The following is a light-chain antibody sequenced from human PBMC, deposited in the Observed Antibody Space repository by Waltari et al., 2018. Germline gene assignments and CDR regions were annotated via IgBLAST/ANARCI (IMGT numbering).Light chain of an antibody. V-gene: IGKV3-20*01. CDR2: DAS. CDR3: QKYVNLPAT. Sequence: EIVLTQSPGTLSLSPGERATLSCRASQSVGKYLAWYQQKPGQAPRLLIYDASTRATGIPDRFSGSGSGTDFSLTTSRLEPEDFAVYYCQKYVNLPATFGQGTKVEI. J-gene: IGKJ1*01. CDR1: QSVGKY.